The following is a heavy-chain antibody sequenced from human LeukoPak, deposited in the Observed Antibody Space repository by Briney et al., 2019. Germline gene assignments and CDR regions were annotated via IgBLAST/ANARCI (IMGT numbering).Heavy chain of an antibody. J-gene: IGHJ3*02. Sequence: SETLSLTCAVSGYSITNGYYWGWIRQPPGKGLEWIGYIYYSGNTYYNPSLKSRVTISVDRSKNQFSLKQSSVTAADTAVYYCARATITMAVGVPADAFDIWGQGTMVTVSS. V-gene: IGHV4-38-2*01. CDR2: IYYSGNT. CDR1: GYSITNGYY. D-gene: IGHD3-22*01. CDR3: ARATITMAVGVPADAFDI.